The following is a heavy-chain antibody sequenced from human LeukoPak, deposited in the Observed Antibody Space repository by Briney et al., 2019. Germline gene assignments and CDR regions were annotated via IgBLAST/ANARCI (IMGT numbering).Heavy chain of an antibody. CDR1: GGTFSSYA. V-gene: IGHV1-69*05. J-gene: IGHJ4*02. Sequence: ASVKVSCKASGGTFSSYAISWVRQAPGQGLEWMGGIIPIFGTANYAQKFQGRVTITTDESTSTAYMELSSLRAEDTAVYYCARVGRSGWTVDYWGQGTLVTVSS. CDR2: IIPIFGTA. D-gene: IGHD6-19*01. CDR3: ARVGRSGWTVDY.